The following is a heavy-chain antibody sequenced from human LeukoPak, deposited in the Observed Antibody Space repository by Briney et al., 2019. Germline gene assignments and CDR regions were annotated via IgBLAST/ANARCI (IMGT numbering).Heavy chain of an antibody. CDR3: ASETTVVTPGY. J-gene: IGHJ4*02. CDR2: IPYDGSNK. CDR1: GFTLSLAW. D-gene: IGHD4-23*01. Sequence: GGSLRLSCTTSGFTLSLAWMHWVRQAPGKGLEWVAVIPYDGSNKYYADSVKGRFTISRDNSKNTLYLQMNSLRAEDTAVYYCASETTVVTPGYWGQGTLVTVSS. V-gene: IGHV3-30-3*01.